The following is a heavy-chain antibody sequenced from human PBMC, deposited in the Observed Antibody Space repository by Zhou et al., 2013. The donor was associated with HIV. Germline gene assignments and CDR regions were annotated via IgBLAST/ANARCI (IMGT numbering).Heavy chain of an antibody. Sequence: QVQLQESGPGLVKPTETLSLTCTVSGGSIRSYYWSWIRQPPGKGLEWIGYIYSTGTTNYNPSLKSRVTISVDTSKNQFSLKLSSVTAADTAVYFCARFRYLSGWYDSWGQGTLVTVSS. J-gene: IGHJ5*01. CDR1: GGSIRSYY. D-gene: IGHD2-15*01. V-gene: IGHV4-4*09. CDR2: IYSTGTT. CDR3: ARFRYLSGWYDS.